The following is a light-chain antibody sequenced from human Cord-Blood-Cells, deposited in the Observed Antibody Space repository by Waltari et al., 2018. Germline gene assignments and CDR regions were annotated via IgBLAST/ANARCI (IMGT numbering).Light chain of an antibody. J-gene: IGLJ1*01. Sequence: QSPMTQHASLSGSPGQSIPISCTGTSSAVGGYNYVSCYQQHQAKAPKLIIYDVKNRPSGVSKRFSGSKSGNTASLTISGRQAEDEADYYCSSYTSSSTYVFGTGTKVTVL. CDR3: SSYTSSSTYV. CDR2: DVK. CDR1: SSAVGGYNY. V-gene: IGLV2-14*03.